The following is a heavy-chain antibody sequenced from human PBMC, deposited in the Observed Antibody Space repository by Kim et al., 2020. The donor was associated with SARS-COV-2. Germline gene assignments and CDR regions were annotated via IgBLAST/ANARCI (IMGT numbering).Heavy chain of an antibody. CDR1: GGSISSGGYY. Sequence: SETLSLTCTVSGGSISSGGYYWSWICQHPGKGLEWIGYIYYSGSTYYNPSLKSRVIISVDTSNNQFSLKLGSVTAADTAVYYCARVGICSGGSCHVYFDSWGQGTLVTVSS. J-gene: IGHJ4*02. D-gene: IGHD2-15*01. CDR2: IYYSGST. V-gene: IGHV4-31*03. CDR3: ARVGICSGGSCHVYFDS.